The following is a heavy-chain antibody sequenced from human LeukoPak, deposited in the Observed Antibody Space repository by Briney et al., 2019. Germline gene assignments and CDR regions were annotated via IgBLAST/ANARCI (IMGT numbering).Heavy chain of an antibody. CDR1: GYTFTSYD. D-gene: IGHD6-19*01. Sequence: ASVKVSCKASGYTFTSYDINWVRQATGQGLEWMGWMNPNSGNTGYAQKFQGRVTMTRNTSISTAYMELSSLKASDTAMYYCARLAETEVAGTDYWGQGTLVTVSS. CDR3: ARLAETEVAGTDY. CDR2: MNPNSGNT. J-gene: IGHJ4*02. V-gene: IGHV1-8*01.